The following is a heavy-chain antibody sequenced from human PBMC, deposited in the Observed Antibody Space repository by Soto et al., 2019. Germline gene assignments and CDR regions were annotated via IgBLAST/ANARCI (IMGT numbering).Heavy chain of an antibody. J-gene: IGHJ6*02. CDR3: AKDTWLVDPMDV. CDR1: GFTFGDFA. CDR2: ISHSGDAT. Sequence: EVQLLESGGGLVQPGESLRLSCAASGFTFGDFAMTWVRQVPGKGPEWVSAISHSGDATYYADSVKGRFTISRDNSKNTLFLQMNSLRAEDTALYYCAKDTWLVDPMDVWGQGTMVTVSS. D-gene: IGHD6-19*01. V-gene: IGHV3-23*01.